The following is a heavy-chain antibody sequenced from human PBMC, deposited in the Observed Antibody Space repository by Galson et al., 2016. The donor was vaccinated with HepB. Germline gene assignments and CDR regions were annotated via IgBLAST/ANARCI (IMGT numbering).Heavy chain of an antibody. J-gene: IGHJ3*01. CDR2: ISPSDSQT. D-gene: IGHD3-9*01. Sequence: QSGAEVKKPGESLKISCKGSGYSFTSYWIGWVRQMPGKGLEWMGFISPSDSQTTYNPSFQAQVTISADKSISTAYLQWSSLKASDSAIYFCARRAHYDYLPGWGKSLDLWGQGTVVTVSS. CDR1: GYSFTSYW. V-gene: IGHV5-51*01. CDR3: ARRAHYDYLPGWGKSLDL.